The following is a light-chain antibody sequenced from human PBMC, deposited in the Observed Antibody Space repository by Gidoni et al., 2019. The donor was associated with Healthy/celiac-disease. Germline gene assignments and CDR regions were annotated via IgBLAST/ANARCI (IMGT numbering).Light chain of an antibody. Sequence: EIVLTQSPGTLSLSPGERATLSCRASQSVSSSSLAWYQQKPGQAPRLLIYGASSRATGIPDRFSGSGSGTDFTLTISRLEPEDFAVYYCQQYGSSQTFGPGTKVDIK. J-gene: IGKJ3*01. CDR3: QQYGSSQT. CDR2: GAS. V-gene: IGKV3-20*01. CDR1: QSVSSSS.